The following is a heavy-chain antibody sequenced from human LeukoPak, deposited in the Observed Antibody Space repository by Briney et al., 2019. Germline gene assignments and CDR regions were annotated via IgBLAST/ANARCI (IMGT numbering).Heavy chain of an antibody. CDR1: GFTFSDYY. J-gene: IGHJ4*02. V-gene: IGHV3-11*05. D-gene: IGHD3-10*01. Sequence: GGSLRLSCAASGFTFSDYYMSWIRQAPGKGLEWVSYISSSSSYTNYADSVKGRFTISRDNAKNSLYLQMNSLRAEDTAVYYCARDWYGSGRIDYWGQGTLVTASS. CDR3: ARDWYGSGRIDY. CDR2: ISSSSSYT.